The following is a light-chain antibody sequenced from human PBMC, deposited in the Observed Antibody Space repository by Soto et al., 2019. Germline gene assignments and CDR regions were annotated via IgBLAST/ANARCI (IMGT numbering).Light chain of an antibody. CDR3: QQLSRYPST. CDR2: DAS. J-gene: IGKJ4*01. Sequence: DIQMAQSPSCLSESVGDRFTVTCRASDDITNYLAWYQQKAGKAPKLLIYDASTLYSGVPSRFSGSGSGTDLTLTISGLQTEDFETYYCQQLSRYPSTFGGGTKVDIK. V-gene: IGKV1-9*01. CDR1: DDITNY.